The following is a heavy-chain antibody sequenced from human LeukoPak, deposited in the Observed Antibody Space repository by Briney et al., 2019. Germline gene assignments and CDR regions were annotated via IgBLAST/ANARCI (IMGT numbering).Heavy chain of an antibody. J-gene: IGHJ4*02. CDR2: ISGSGGST. CDR3: ARIHHDCSGGSCPFDY. D-gene: IGHD2-15*01. Sequence: GGSLRLSCAASGFTFSSYAMSWVRQAPGKGLEWVSAISGSGGSTYYADSVKGRFTISRDNSKNTLYLQMNSLRAEDTAVYYCARIHHDCSGGSCPFDYRGQGTLVTVSS. V-gene: IGHV3-23*01. CDR1: GFTFSSYA.